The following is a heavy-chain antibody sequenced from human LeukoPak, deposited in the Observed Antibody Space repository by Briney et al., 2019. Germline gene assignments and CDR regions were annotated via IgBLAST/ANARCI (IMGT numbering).Heavy chain of an antibody. V-gene: IGHV4-39*07. CDR1: GGSISSSSYY. Sequence: SETLSLTCTVSGGSISSSSYYWGWIRQPPGKGLEWIGSIYYSGSTYYNPSLKSRVTISVDTSKNQFSLKLSSVTAADTAVYYCARDLLPRVLRFLDVSWFDPWGQGTLVTVSS. J-gene: IGHJ5*02. D-gene: IGHD3-3*01. CDR2: IYYSGST. CDR3: ARDLLPRVLRFLDVSWFDP.